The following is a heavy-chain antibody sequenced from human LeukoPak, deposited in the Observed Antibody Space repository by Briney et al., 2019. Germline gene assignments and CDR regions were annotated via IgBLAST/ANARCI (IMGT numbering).Heavy chain of an antibody. CDR2: IYPGDSDT. D-gene: IGHD3-3*01. CDR1: GYSFTSYW. V-gene: IGHV5-51*01. J-gene: IGHJ3*02. Sequence: GESLKISCKGSGYSFTSYWIGWVRQMPGKGLEWMGIIYPGDSDTRYSPSFQGQVTISADKFISTAYLQWSSLKASDTAMYYCARRAPPYYDFWSGTDAFDIWGQGTMVTVSS. CDR3: ARRAPPYYDFWSGTDAFDI.